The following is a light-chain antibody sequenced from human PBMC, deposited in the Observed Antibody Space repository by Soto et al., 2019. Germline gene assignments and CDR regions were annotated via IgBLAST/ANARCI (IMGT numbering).Light chain of an antibody. V-gene: IGKV1-39*01. CDR1: RNVSIY. J-gene: IGKJ5*01. Sequence: EIPLTQSPSSLAASVGDRLTLTCRASRNVSIYLNWYQHKPGKGPTLLIHATSNLQIGVPSRFSGSGSGTEFTLTISSLEPEDLGTYYCQQSYKMPSFGQGTRLVIK. CDR3: QQSYKMPS. CDR2: ATS.